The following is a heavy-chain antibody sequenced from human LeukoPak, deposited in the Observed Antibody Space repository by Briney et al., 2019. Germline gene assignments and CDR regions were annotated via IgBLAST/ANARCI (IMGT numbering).Heavy chain of an antibody. Sequence: GGSLRLSCAASGFTFRSYAMSWVGQAPGKGREGVSAISGSGGSTYYADSVKGRFTISRDNSKNTLYLQMNSLRAEDTAVYYCAKTGTPWYYFDYWGQETLVTVSS. CDR1: GFTFRSYA. V-gene: IGHV3-23*01. J-gene: IGHJ4*02. CDR3: AKTGTPWYYFDY. D-gene: IGHD6-13*01. CDR2: ISGSGGST.